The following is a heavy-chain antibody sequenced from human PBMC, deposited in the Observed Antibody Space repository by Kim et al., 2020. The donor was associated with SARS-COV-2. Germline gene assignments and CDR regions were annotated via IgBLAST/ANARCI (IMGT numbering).Heavy chain of an antibody. CDR1: GYSFTSFP. J-gene: IGHJ3*02. Sequence: ASVKVSCKASGYSFTSFPVNWVRQAPGQGLEWMGWVNTYNGDTKYAQNFQDRVTMTKDTSTSTAFLEVRSLTSDDTAVYYCASSSDGAFDMWGQGTQVTVSS. CDR3: ASSSDGAFDM. CDR2: VNTYNGDT. V-gene: IGHV1-18*01.